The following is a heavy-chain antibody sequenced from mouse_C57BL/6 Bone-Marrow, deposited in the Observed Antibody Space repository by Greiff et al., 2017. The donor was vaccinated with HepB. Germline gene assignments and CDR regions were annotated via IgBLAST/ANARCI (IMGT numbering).Heavy chain of an antibody. Sequence: EVKLMESGGGLVKPGGSLKLSCAASGFTFSSYAMSWVRQTPEKRLEWVATISDGGSYTYYPDNVKGRFTISRDNAKNNLYLQMSHLKSEDTAMYCCARDPTTVPFFDYWGQGTTLTVSS. CDR1: GFTFSSYA. CDR2: ISDGGSYT. V-gene: IGHV5-4*01. D-gene: IGHD1-1*01. J-gene: IGHJ2*01. CDR3: ARDPTTVPFFDY.